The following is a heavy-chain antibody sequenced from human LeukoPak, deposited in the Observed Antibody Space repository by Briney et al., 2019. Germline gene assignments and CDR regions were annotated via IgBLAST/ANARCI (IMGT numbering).Heavy chain of an antibody. Sequence: ASVKVSCKASGYTFTSYYMHWVRQAPGQGLEWMGIINPSGGSTSYAQKFQGRVTMTRDTSTSTVYMELSSLRSEDTAVYYCARGPIVWYYDGSGSNAYIDYWGQGTLVTVSS. CDR1: GYTFTSYY. D-gene: IGHD3-22*01. CDR2: INPSGGST. J-gene: IGHJ4*02. V-gene: IGHV1-46*01. CDR3: ARGPIVWYYDGSGSNAYIDY.